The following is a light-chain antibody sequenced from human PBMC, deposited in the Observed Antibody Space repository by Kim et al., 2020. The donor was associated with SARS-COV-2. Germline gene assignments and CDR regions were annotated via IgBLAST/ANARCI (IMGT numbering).Light chain of an antibody. J-gene: IGKJ1*01. V-gene: IGKV3-15*01. CDR3: QQYNNWPRT. CDR1: QSVNSN. Sequence: DIVMAQSPATLSVSPGERATLSCRASQSVNSNLAWYQHKPGQAPRLLIYGAFTRAAGIPARFSGSGSGTEFTLTISSLQSEDFTIYYCQQYNNWPRTFGQGTKVEVK. CDR2: GAF.